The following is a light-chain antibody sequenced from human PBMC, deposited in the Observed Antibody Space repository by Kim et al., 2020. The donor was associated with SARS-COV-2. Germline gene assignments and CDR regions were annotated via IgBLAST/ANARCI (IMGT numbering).Light chain of an antibody. J-gene: IGKJ5*01. CDR1: QSLLHKNGNTY. V-gene: IGKV2-28*01. CDR3: MQALQTIT. CDR2: LAS. Sequence: EPASISCKSSQSLLHKNGNTYLELFLQKPGQSPQLLIYLASNRASGVPDRFSGSGSGTDFTLKISRVEAEDVGVYYCMQALQTITFGQGTRLEIK.